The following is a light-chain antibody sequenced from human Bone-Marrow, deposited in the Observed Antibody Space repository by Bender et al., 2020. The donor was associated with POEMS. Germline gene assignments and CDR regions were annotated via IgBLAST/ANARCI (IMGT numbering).Light chain of an antibody. CDR2: EDN. V-gene: IGLV6-57*02. CDR1: SGNIASNY. CDR3: QLWQASLDRVV. J-gene: IGLJ2*01. Sequence: NFMLTQPHSVSESPGKTVTISCTGSSGNIASNYVQWYQQRPASAPIIVIYEDNQRPSGVPDRFSGSNSGNTATLTVSRVEAGDEADYYCQLWQASLDRVVFGGGTKLTVL.